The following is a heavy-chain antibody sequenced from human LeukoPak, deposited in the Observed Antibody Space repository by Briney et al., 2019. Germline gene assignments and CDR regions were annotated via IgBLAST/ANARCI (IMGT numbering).Heavy chain of an antibody. D-gene: IGHD5-12*01. Sequence: GASVKVSCKASGYTFTGYYMHWVRQAPGQGLERMGWINPNSGGTNYAQKFQGRVTMTRDTSISTAYMELSRLRSDDTAVYYCARIRQGVAKKVGSGYFDYWGQGTLVTVSS. V-gene: IGHV1-2*02. CDR1: GYTFTGYY. CDR3: ARIRQGVAKKVGSGYFDY. J-gene: IGHJ4*02. CDR2: INPNSGGT.